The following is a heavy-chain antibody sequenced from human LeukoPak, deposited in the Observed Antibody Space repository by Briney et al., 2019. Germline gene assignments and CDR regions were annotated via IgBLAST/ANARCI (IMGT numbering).Heavy chain of an antibody. Sequence: GGPLRLSCAASGFTFSIHAMSWVRQAPEKRLECVSAISGSGGSTYYADSVKGRFTISRDNSKNTLYLQMNSLRAEDTAVYYCAKVLSGNWNYVNDYWGQGTLVTVSS. CDR3: AKVLSGNWNYVNDY. D-gene: IGHD1-7*01. CDR1: GFTFSIHA. J-gene: IGHJ4*02. V-gene: IGHV3-23*01. CDR2: ISGSGGST.